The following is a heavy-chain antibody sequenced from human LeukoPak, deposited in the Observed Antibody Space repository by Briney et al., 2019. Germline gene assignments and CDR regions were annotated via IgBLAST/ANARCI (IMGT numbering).Heavy chain of an antibody. J-gene: IGHJ3*02. Sequence: SETLSLTCTVSGGSISSSSYYWGWIRQPPGKGLEWIGSIYYSGSTYYNPSLKSRVTISVDTSKNQFSLKLSSVTPEDTAVYYCAREGRDAFDIWGQGTMVTVSS. CDR3: AREGRDAFDI. CDR1: GGSISSSSYY. CDR2: IYYSGST. V-gene: IGHV4-39*02.